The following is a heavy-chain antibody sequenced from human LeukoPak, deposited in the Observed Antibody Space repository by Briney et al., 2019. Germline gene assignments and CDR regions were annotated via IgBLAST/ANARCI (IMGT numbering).Heavy chain of an antibody. D-gene: IGHD1-26*01. CDR1: GGSFSGYY. V-gene: IGHV4-34*01. J-gene: IGHJ6*03. CDR2: INHSGST. Sequence: SETLSLTCAVYGGSFSGYYWSWIRQPPGKGLEWIGEINHSGSTNYNPSLKSRVTISVDTSKNQFSLKLSSVTAADTAVYYCARDPYSGNYGAYYYYMDVWGKGTTVTISS. CDR3: ARDPYSGNYGAYYYYMDV.